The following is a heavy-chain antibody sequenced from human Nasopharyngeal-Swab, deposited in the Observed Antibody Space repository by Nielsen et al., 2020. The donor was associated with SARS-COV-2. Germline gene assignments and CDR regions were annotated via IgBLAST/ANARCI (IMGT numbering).Heavy chain of an antibody. J-gene: IGHJ4*02. Sequence: GESLKISCEGSGYDFSNHWIGWVRQMPGRGLEWMGIVYPGDSDTRYSPSFQGQVTISADKSISTAYLQWNSLKASDTAMYYCARHEVHYYDSSGYSYYFDYWGQGTLVTVSS. CDR3: ARHEVHYYDSSGYSYYFDY. CDR1: GYDFSNHW. D-gene: IGHD3-22*01. CDR2: VYPGDSDT. V-gene: IGHV5-51*01.